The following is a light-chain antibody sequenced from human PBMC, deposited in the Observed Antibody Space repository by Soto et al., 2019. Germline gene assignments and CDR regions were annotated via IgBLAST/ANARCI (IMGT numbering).Light chain of an antibody. V-gene: IGLV2-14*03. CDR1: SSDIGGYNY. J-gene: IGLJ2*01. CDR2: DVS. CDR3: SSYTSSSTLV. Sequence: QSALTQPASVSGSPGQSITISCTGTSSDIGGYNYVSWYQQHPGKAPKVMINDVSNRPSGVSNRFSGSKSGNTASLTISGLQAEDEADYYCSSYTSSSTLVFGGGTKVTVL.